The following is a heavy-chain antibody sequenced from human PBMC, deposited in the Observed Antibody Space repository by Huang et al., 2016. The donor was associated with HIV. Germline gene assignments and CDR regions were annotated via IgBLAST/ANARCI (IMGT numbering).Heavy chain of an antibody. CDR1: GGSITSSSYY. CDR3: ARHFSYYDSSGYTPWDAFDI. D-gene: IGHD3-22*01. V-gene: IGHV4-39*01. J-gene: IGHJ3*02. Sequence: QLQLQGSGPGLVKPSETLSLTCTVSGGSITSSSYYWGWIRQPPGKGLEWVGSIYYSRSTDYNPSLKSRVTVSVDTSKNQFSLKLSSVTAADTAVYYCARHFSYYDSSGYTPWDAFDIWGQGTMVTVSS. CDR2: IYYSRST.